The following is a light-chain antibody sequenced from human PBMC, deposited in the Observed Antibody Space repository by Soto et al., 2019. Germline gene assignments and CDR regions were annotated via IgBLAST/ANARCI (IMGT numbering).Light chain of an antibody. J-gene: IGLJ1*01. CDR2: DVS. CDR3: CSYAGSYSYV. Sequence: QSALTQPRSVSGSPGQSVTISCTGTSSDVGGYNYVSWYQQHPGKAPKLMIYDVSKRPSGLPDRFSGSKSGNTASLTISGLQAEDEADYYCCSYAGSYSYVFGTGTQLTVL. V-gene: IGLV2-11*01. CDR1: SSDVGGYNY.